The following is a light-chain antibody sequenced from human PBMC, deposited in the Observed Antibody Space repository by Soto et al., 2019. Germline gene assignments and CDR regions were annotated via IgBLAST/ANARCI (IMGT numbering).Light chain of an antibody. Sequence: QSALTQPASVSGSPGQSITISCTGTSSDVGSYSLVSWYQQHPGKAPKVMIYEATKRPSGVSNRFSGSKSGNTASLTISGLQAEDEADYYCCSYAGTSNLVIYVFGSGTKLTVL. V-gene: IGLV2-23*02. CDR1: SSDVGSYSL. CDR2: EAT. CDR3: CSYAGTSNLVIYV. J-gene: IGLJ1*01.